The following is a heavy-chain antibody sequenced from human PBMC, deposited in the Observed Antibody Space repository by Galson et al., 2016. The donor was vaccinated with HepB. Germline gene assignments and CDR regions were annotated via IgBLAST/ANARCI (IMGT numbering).Heavy chain of an antibody. D-gene: IGHD4-17*01. CDR1: GLTFSDHY. CDR2: SRNRANSYTT. CDR3: ASYYGDYSSSAFDL. J-gene: IGHJ3*01. V-gene: IGHV3-72*01. Sequence: SLRLSCAASGLTFSDHYLHWVRQAPGKGLEWVGRSRNRANSYTTEYAASVEGRFTISRDNSRNSLYLQMNNLKSEDTAVYYCASYYGDYSSSAFDLWGRGTMVTVSS.